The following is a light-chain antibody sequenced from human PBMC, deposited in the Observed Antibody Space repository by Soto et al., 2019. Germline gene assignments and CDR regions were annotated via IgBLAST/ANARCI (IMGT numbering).Light chain of an antibody. CDR1: QSLLYNNTYNY. J-gene: IGKJ2*01. CDR3: MQGTHWPPREA. V-gene: IGKV2-28*01. Sequence: EIVMTQSPLTLPVTPGEPASVSCRSSQSLLYNNTYNYLDWYVQKPGQSPQLLIYFGSNRAPGVPDRFSGSGSGTDFTLKINRVEAEDVGVYYCMQGTHWPPREAFGQGTKVDI. CDR2: FGS.